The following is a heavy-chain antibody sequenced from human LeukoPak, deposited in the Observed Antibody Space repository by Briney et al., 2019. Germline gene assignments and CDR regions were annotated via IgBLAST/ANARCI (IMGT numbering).Heavy chain of an antibody. J-gene: IGHJ4*02. D-gene: IGHD3-16*02. CDR1: GYSFTSFG. V-gene: IGHV1-18*01. CDR3: ARVFSFGDYIWGSYRYYFDY. Sequence: GASVKVSCKASGYSFTSFGISWVRQAPGQGLEWMGWISTYNANTNHAQKYQGRVTMTTDTSTSTAYMELRSLRSDDTAVYFCARVFSFGDYIWGSYRYYFDYWGQGTLVTVSS. CDR2: ISTYNANT.